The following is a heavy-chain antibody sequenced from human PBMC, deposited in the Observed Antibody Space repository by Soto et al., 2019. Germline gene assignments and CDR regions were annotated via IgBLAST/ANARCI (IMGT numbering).Heavy chain of an antibody. CDR3: ARVGEAAAGTMDV. CDR2: ISSSSSYI. J-gene: IGHJ6*02. D-gene: IGHD6-13*01. V-gene: IGHV3-21*01. CDR1: GFTFSSYS. Sequence: GGSLSLSCAASGFTFSSYSMNWVRQAPGKGLEWVSSISSSSSYIYYADSVKGRFTISRDNAKNSLYLQMNSLRAEDTAVYYCARVGEAAAGTMDVWGQGTTVTVSS.